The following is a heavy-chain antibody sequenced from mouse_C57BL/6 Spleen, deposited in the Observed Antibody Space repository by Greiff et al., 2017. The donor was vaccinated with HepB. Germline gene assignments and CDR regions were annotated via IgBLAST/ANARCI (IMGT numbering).Heavy chain of an antibody. Sequence: EVQLQQSVAELVRPGASVKLSCTASGFNIKNTYMHWVKQRPEQGLEWIGRIDPANGNTNYAPKFQGKATITADTSSNTAYLQLSSLTSEDTAIYDCASGGDYDEGPFAYWGQGTLVTVSA. CDR2: IDPANGNT. CDR3: ASGGDYDEGPFAY. J-gene: IGHJ3*01. V-gene: IGHV14-3*01. D-gene: IGHD2-4*01. CDR1: GFNIKNTY.